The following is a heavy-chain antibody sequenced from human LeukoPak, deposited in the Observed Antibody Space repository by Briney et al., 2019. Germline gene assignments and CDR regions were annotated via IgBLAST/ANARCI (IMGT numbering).Heavy chain of an antibody. D-gene: IGHD7-27*01. Sequence: ASVTVSCKASGYTFTGYFMHWVRQAPGQGLEWMGWINPNSGGTNYAQKFQGRVTMTRDTSISTAYMELSRLRSDDTAVYYCARTNWDYFDYWGQGTLVTVSS. J-gene: IGHJ4*02. CDR3: ARTNWDYFDY. CDR2: INPNSGGT. CDR1: GYTFTGYF. V-gene: IGHV1-2*02.